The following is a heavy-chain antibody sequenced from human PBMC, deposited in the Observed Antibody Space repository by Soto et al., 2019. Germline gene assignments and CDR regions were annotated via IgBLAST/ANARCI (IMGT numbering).Heavy chain of an antibody. D-gene: IGHD3-22*01. CDR2: IYYSGST. J-gene: IGHJ5*02. V-gene: IGHV4-59*12. CDR3: AREAGYYDSSGSNWFDP. Sequence: SETLSLTCTVSGGSISSYYWSWIRQPPGKGLEWIGYIYYSGSTNYNPSLKSRVTISVDTSKNQFSLKLSSVTAADTAVYYCAREAGYYDSSGSNWFDPWGQGTLVTVSS. CDR1: GGSISSYY.